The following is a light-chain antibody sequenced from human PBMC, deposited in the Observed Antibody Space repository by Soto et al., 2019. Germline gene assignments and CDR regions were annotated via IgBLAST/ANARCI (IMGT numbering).Light chain of an antibody. CDR1: QSVSSSY. Sequence: EIVLTQSPGTLSLSPGERATLSCRASQSVSSSYLAWYQQKPGQAPRLLIYGASSRATGIPDRFSGSESGTDFTLNISRREPEDFAVYYCQQYGSSLTWTFGQGTKVEIK. CDR3: QQYGSSLTWT. CDR2: GAS. V-gene: IGKV3-20*01. J-gene: IGKJ1*01.